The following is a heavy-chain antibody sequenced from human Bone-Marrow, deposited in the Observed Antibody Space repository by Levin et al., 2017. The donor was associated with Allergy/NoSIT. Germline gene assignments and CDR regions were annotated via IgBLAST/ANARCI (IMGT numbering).Heavy chain of an antibody. Sequence: PSETLSLTCTVYGDSISNHFWSWIRQPPGKGPEWIGFIHHSGSTSYSPSLKSRVTMSVDTSRNQFSLRLSSVTAADTAVYYCVRLEGATKDAFDYWGQGTLVTVSS. V-gene: IGHV4-59*08. CDR1: GDSISNHF. CDR2: IHHSGST. CDR3: VRLEGATKDAFDY. J-gene: IGHJ4*02. D-gene: IGHD2-15*01.